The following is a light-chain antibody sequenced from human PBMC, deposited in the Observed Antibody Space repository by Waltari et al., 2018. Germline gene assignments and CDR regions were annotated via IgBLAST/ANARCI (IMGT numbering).Light chain of an antibody. CDR2: NTN. V-gene: IGLV1-44*01. CDR1: YPPIAIKT. J-gene: IGLJ3*02. CDR3: AAWFDSLNAWV. Sequence: QSVLTQPPSASGTPGQGVTIPCSGTYPPIAIKTFNRYLPPPGTAPKLLIYNTNQRPSGIPARFSASKSGTSASLAISGLQSEDEADYYCAAWFDSLNAWVFAGGTKLTVL.